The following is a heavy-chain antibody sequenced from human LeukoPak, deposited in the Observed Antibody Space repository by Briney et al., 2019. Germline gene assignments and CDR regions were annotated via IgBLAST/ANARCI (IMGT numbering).Heavy chain of an antibody. CDR3: AREGPYSGSYFGY. D-gene: IGHD1-26*01. CDR2: IYTSGST. CDR1: GGSISSGSYY. V-gene: IGHV4-61*02. J-gene: IGHJ4*02. Sequence: SQTLSLTCTVSGGSISSGSYYWSWIRQPAGKGLEWIGRIYTSGSTNYNPSLKSRVTISVDTSKNHFSLKLSSVTAADTAVYYCAREGPYSGSYFGYWGQGTLVTVSS.